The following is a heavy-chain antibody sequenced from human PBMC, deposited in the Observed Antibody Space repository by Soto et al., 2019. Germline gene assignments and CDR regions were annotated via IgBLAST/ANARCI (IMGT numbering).Heavy chain of an antibody. CDR1: GYNFNIYY. D-gene: IGHD1-7*01. CDR2: ICPTGEIK. Sequence: QVQLVQSGAEVKRPGTSVKLSCKAYGYNFNIYYMHWVRQAPGQGLEWMAIICPTGEIKSYAQKFQGRVTLTRDTSTTTVYMELSSLTSEDTAVYYCARGGGELLGYWGQGTLVTVSS. J-gene: IGHJ4*02. V-gene: IGHV1-46*02. CDR3: ARGGGELLGY.